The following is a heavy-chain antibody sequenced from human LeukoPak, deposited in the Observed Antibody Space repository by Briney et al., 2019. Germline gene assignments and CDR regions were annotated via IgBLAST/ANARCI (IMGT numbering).Heavy chain of an antibody. CDR1: GFTFDDYA. V-gene: IGHV3-9*01. D-gene: IGHD1-26*01. CDR3: AKETYSGSLDY. CDR2: ISWNSGSI. J-gene: IGHJ4*02. Sequence: GGSLRLSCAASGFTFDDYAMHWVRQAPGKGLEWVSGISWNSGSIGYADSVKGRFTISRDNAKNSLYLQMNSLRAEDTALYYCAKETYSGSLDYWGQGTLVTVSS.